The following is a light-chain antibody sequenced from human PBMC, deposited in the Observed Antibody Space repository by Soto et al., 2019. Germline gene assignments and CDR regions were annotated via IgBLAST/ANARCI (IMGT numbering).Light chain of an antibody. J-gene: IGLJ3*02. V-gene: IGLV4-69*01. CDR1: SGHNTYA. Sequence: QPVLTQSPSASASLGASVKLTCTLSSGHNTYAIAWHQQQPEKGPRYLMKLNSDGSHSKGDGIPDRFSGSSSGAERYLTISSLQSEDEADYYCQTWGTGSGVFGGGTQLTVL. CDR2: LNSDGSH. CDR3: QTWGTGSGV.